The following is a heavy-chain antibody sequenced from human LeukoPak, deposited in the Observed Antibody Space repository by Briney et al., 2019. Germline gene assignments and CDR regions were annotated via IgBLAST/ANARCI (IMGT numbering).Heavy chain of an antibody. V-gene: IGHV1-18*01. CDR2: ISDYNGNT. J-gene: IGHJ4*02. Sequence: GASVKVSCKASGYTFTSYGISWVRQAPGQGLEWMGWISDYNGNTNYAQKLQGRVTMTTDTSTSTAYMELRSLRSDDTAVYYCARDGGVVPAAPFDYWGQGTLVTVSS. CDR3: ARDGGVVPAAPFDY. D-gene: IGHD2-2*01. CDR1: GYTFTSYG.